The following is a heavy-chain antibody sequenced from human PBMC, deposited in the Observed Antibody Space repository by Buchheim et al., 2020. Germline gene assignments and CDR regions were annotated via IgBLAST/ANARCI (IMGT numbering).Heavy chain of an antibody. CDR3: ARALYDILSGQSHAFDI. Sequence: QVQLQESGPGLVKPSQTLSLTCTVSGGPISSGDYYWSWIRQPPGKGLEWIGYIDYSGSTYVNPSLRSRVTISVHTFKNQFYLKLSSVTAADTAVYYCARALYDILSGQSHAFDIWGQGT. V-gene: IGHV4-30-4*01. D-gene: IGHD3-9*01. CDR1: GGPISSGDYY. CDR2: IDYSGST. J-gene: IGHJ3*02.